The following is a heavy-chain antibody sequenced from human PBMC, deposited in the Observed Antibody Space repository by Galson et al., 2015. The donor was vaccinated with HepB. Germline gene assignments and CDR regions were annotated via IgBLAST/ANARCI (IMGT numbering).Heavy chain of an antibody. CDR1: GFTFSSYW. CDR3: ARGTYNWNDDFDY. D-gene: IGHD1-1*01. V-gene: IGHV3-74*01. CDR2: INSDGSRT. Sequence: SLRLSCAASGFTFSSYWMHWVRQAPGKGLVWVSRINSDGSRTSYADSVKGRFTISRDNAKNTLYLQMNSLRAEDTAVYYCARGTYNWNDDFDYWGQGTLVTVSS. J-gene: IGHJ4*02.